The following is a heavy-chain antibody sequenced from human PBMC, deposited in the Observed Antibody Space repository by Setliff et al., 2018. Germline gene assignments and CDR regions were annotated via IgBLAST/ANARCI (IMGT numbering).Heavy chain of an antibody. D-gene: IGHD2-2*01. V-gene: IGHV4-39*01. CDR1: GGSISSGGYY. Sequence: SETLSLTCTVSGGSISSGGYYWSWIRQRPGKGLEWIGYIYYSGSTYYNPSLKSRVTISVDTSKNQFSLNLSSVTAADTAVYYCARLGGSSTSGGFYYFYYYMDVWG. J-gene: IGHJ6*03. CDR3: ARLGGSSTSGGFYYFYYYMDV. CDR2: IYYSGST.